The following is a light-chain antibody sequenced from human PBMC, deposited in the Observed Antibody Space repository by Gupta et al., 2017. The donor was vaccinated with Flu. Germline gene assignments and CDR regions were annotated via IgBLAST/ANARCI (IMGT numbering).Light chain of an antibody. J-gene: IGKJ1*01. CDR3: QQRIDWEWT. V-gene: IGKV3-11*01. CDR1: QSVNNY. CDR2: DAS. Sequence: EIVLTQSPAPLSLSPGERVTLSCRASQSVNNYLNWYQQKPGQAPRLLIYDASNRATGIPARFSGSGSGTDFTLIISSLEPEDFAVYYCQQRIDWEWTFGQGTKVEIK.